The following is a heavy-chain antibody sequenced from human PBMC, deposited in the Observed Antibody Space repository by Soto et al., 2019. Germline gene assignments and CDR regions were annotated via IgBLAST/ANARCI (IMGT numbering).Heavy chain of an antibody. D-gene: IGHD4-17*01. J-gene: IGHJ4*02. CDR1: GFNFRSDT. V-gene: IGHV3-21*01. CDR2: ISSSSTYT. CDR3: AREYRATVTTPYFDY. Sequence: AGGSLRLSCAASGFNFRSDTMNWVRQAPGKGLEWVSSISSSSTYTYYADSVKGRFTISRDNAKNSLYLQMNNLRAEDTAVYYCAREYRATVTTPYFDYWGQGTLVTVSS.